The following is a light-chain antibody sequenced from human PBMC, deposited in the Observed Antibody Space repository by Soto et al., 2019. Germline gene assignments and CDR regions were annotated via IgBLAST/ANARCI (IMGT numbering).Light chain of an antibody. CDR3: CSYAGSSTSPYV. V-gene: IGLV2-23*01. Sequence: QSVLTQPASVSGSPGQSITISCTGTSSDIGSNNLVSWYQQHPGKAPKLMIYEGSKRPSGVSNRFSGSKSGNTASLTISWLQAEYEADYYCCSYAGSSTSPYVFGTGTKVTVL. CDR1: SSDIGSNNL. CDR2: EGS. J-gene: IGLJ1*01.